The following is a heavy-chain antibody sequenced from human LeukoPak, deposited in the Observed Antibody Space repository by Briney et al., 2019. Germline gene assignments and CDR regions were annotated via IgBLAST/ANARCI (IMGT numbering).Heavy chain of an antibody. CDR1: GFTVSSNY. CDR2: IYGGDTT. D-gene: IGHD5-24*01. Sequence: PGGSLRLSCAASGFTVSSNYMCWVRQAPGKGLQWVSVIYGGDTTYYADSVKGRFTISRDNSRNTLYLQMNSLRAEDTAVYYCARIRDGYNDYWGPGTLVTVSS. CDR3: ARIRDGYNDY. J-gene: IGHJ4*02. V-gene: IGHV3-53*01.